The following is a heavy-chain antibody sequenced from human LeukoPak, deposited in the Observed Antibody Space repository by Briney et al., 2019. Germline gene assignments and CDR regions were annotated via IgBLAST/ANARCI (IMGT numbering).Heavy chain of an antibody. Sequence: GGSLRLSCAASGFTFSSYATSWVRQAPGKGLEWVSAISGSGGSTYYADSVKGRFTISRDNSKNTLYLQMNSLRAEDTAVYYCAKDLVDIVVLPHAFDIWGQGTMVTVSS. D-gene: IGHD2-15*01. CDR2: ISGSGGST. CDR1: GFTFSSYA. CDR3: AKDLVDIVVLPHAFDI. V-gene: IGHV3-23*01. J-gene: IGHJ3*02.